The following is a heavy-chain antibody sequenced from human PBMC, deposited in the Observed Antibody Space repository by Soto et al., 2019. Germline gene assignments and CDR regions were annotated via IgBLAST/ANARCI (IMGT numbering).Heavy chain of an antibody. CDR3: ASRDCSSTSCYYYGMDV. CDR1: GFTVSSNY. D-gene: IGHD2-2*01. Sequence: EVQLVETGGGLIQPGGSLRLSCAASGFTVSSNYMSWVRQAPGKGLEWVSVIYSGGSTYYADSVKGRFTISRDNSKNTLYLQMNSLRAEGTAVYYCASRDCSSTSCYYYGMDVWGQGTTVTVSS. CDR2: IYSGGST. J-gene: IGHJ6*02. V-gene: IGHV3-53*02.